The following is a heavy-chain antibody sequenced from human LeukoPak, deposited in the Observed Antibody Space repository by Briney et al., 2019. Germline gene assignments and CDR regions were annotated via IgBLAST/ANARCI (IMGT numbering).Heavy chain of an antibody. CDR2: INPNSGGT. V-gene: IGHV1-2*02. CDR3: ARVGQYIWFGESPYYFDY. Sequence: ASVKVSCKASGYTFTGYYMHWVRQAPGQGLEWMGWINPNSGGTNYAQKFQGRVTMTRDTSISTAYMELSRLRSDDTAVYYCARVGQYIWFGESPYYFDYWGQGTLVTVSS. J-gene: IGHJ4*02. D-gene: IGHD3-10*01. CDR1: GYTFTGYY.